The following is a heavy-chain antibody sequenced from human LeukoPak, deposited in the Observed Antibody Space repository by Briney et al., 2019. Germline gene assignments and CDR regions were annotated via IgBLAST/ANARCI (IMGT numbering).Heavy chain of an antibody. CDR3: ARHARQQLPRGYFDY. CDR2: IIPILGIA. J-gene: IGHJ4*02. V-gene: IGHV1-69*04. CDR1: GGTFSSYA. D-gene: IGHD6-13*01. Sequence: SVKVSCKASGGTFSSYAISWVRQAPGQGLEWMGRIIPILGIANYAQKFQGRVMITADKSTSTAYMELSSLRSEDTAVYYCARHARQQLPRGYFDYWGQGTLVTVSS.